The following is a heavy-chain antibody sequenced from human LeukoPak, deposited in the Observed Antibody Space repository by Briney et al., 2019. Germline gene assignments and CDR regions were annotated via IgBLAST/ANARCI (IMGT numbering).Heavy chain of an antibody. D-gene: IGHD4-17*01. CDR1: GYIFTAHY. Sequence: VASVKVSCKASGYIFTAHYIHWVRQAPGQGLEWMGWINPNNGVTNYAQKFRGRVTMTRDTSITTAYMELSSLRSGDTAVYYCVRIYYGPDYWGQGTLVTVSS. J-gene: IGHJ4*02. CDR2: INPNNGVT. V-gene: IGHV1-2*02. CDR3: VRIYYGPDY.